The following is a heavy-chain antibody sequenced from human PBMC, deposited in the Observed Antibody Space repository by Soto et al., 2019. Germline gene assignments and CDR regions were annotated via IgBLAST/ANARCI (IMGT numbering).Heavy chain of an antibody. CDR2: IKQDGSEK. CDR3: AREGLVDIVATTDAFDI. Sequence: GGSLRLSCAASGFTFSSYWMSWVRQAPGKGLEWVANIKQDGSEKYYVDSVKGRFTISRDNAKNSLYLQMNSLRAEDTAVYYCAREGLVDIVATTDAFDIWGQGTMVTVSS. J-gene: IGHJ3*02. D-gene: IGHD5-12*01. V-gene: IGHV3-7*01. CDR1: GFTFSSYW.